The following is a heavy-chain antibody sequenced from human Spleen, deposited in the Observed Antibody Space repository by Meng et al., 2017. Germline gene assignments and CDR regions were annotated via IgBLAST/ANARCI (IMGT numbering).Heavy chain of an antibody. CDR2: ISYDGSNK. Sequence: GESLKISCAASGFTFSSYAMHWVRQAPGKGLEWVAVISYDGSNKYYADSVKGRFTISRDNSKNTLYLQMNSLRAEDTAVYYCARDRGRVAPFDYWGQGTLVTVSS. CDR3: ARDRGRVAPFDY. V-gene: IGHV3-30*04. CDR1: GFTFSSYA. J-gene: IGHJ4*02. D-gene: IGHD5-12*01.